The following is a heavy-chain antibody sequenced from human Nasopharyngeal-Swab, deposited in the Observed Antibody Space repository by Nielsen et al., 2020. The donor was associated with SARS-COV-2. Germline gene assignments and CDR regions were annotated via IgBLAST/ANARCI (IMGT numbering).Heavy chain of an antibody. D-gene: IGHD2/OR15-2a*01. CDR3: ARVVDFS. Sequence: GESLKISCVASGFTFSSFWMHWVRQVPGKGLVWISRISGDGSSTSYADSVKGRFTISRDNAKNSLYLQMNSLRDEDTAVYYCARVVDFSWGQGTLVTVSS. CDR2: ISGDGSST. V-gene: IGHV3-74*01. CDR1: GFTFSSFW. J-gene: IGHJ4*02.